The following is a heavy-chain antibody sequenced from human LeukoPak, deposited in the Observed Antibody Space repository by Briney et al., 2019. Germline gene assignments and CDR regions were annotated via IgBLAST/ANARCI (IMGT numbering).Heavy chain of an antibody. J-gene: IGHJ4*02. Sequence: PSETLSLTCTVSGDSISSGSYYWGWIRQPPGKGLEWIGSIFYSGSTFYNPSLKSRVTISVDTSKNQFSLRLTSMTAADTAVYYCARLRDEGYSYGSLDYWGQGTLVTVSS. D-gene: IGHD5-18*01. CDR3: ARLRDEGYSYGSLDY. CDR1: GDSISSGSYY. V-gene: IGHV4-39*01. CDR2: IFYSGST.